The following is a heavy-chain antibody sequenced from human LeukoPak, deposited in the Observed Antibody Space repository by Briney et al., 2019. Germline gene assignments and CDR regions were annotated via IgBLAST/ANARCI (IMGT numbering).Heavy chain of an antibody. CDR2: INPSGGST. D-gene: IGHD3-9*01. Sequence: GASVKVSCKASGYTFTSYDINWVRQATGQGLEWMGIINPSGGSTSYAQKFQGRVTMTRDTSTSTVYMELSSLRSEDTAVYYCARAEGVDWSHPYYFDYWGQGTLVTVSS. CDR3: ARAEGVDWSHPYYFDY. CDR1: GYTFTSYD. J-gene: IGHJ4*02. V-gene: IGHV1-46*01.